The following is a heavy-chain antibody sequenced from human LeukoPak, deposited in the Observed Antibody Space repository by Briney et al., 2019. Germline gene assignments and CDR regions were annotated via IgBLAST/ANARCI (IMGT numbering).Heavy chain of an antibody. J-gene: IGHJ5*02. CDR2: ISAYNGNT. CDR3: ARRGSMVAAKGGFRFDP. CDR1: GYTFTSYG. V-gene: IGHV1-18*01. Sequence: ASVKVSCKASGYTFTSYGISWVRQAPGQGLEWMGWISAYNGNTNYAQKLQGRVTMTTDTSTSTAYMELRSLRSDDTAVYYCARRGSMVAAKGGFRFDPWGQGTLVTVSS. D-gene: IGHD2-15*01.